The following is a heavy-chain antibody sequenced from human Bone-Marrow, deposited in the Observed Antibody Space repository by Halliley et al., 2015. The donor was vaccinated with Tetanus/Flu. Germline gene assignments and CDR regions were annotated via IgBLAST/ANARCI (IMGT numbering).Heavy chain of an antibody. V-gene: IGHV3-33*01. D-gene: IGHD6-19*01. J-gene: IGHJ4*02. CDR2: IWYDGSNK. CDR3: ARENIAVAGMGYYFDN. Sequence: IWYDGSNKEYLDSVRGRFTISRDNSKNTLYLQMNSLRAEDTAVYYCARENIAVAGMGYYFDNWGLGTLVTVSS.